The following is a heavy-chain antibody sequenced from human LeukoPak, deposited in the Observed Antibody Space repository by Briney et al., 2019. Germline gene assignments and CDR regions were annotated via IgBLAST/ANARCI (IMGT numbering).Heavy chain of an antibody. Sequence: PSETLSLTCAVYGGSFSGYYWSWIRQPPGKGLEWIGEINHSGSTNYNPSLKSRVTISVDTSKNQFSLKLSSVTAADTAVYYCARRRLLWFGELLVDYWGQGTLVTASS. V-gene: IGHV4-34*01. D-gene: IGHD3-10*01. CDR2: INHSGST. CDR3: ARRRLLWFGELLVDY. J-gene: IGHJ4*02. CDR1: GGSFSGYY.